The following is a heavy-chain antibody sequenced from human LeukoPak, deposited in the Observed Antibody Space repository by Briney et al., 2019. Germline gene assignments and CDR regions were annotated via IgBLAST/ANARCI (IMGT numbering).Heavy chain of an antibody. CDR2: IYQSGSA. D-gene: IGHD1-14*01. Sequence: PSETLSLTCTVSGYSISRSYYWGWIRQTPGKGLEYIGSIYQSGSAYYNPSLKSRVTISIDTPMNQFSLNLRSVTAADTAVYYCARNLRWLVTATGKYQNWFDPWGQGTLVTVSS. J-gene: IGHJ5*02. V-gene: IGHV4-38-2*02. CDR1: GYSISRSYY. CDR3: ARNLRWLVTATGKYQNWFDP.